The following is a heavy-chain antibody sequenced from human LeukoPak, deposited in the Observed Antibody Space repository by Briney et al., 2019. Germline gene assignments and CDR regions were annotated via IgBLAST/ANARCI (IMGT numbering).Heavy chain of an antibody. J-gene: IGHJ6*02. CDR3: VRDSRYCPDV. Sequence: GGSLRLSCAASGFTFSSYWMHWVSQAPGKGLVWVSRLISDGSSASYADSVKGRFTISRDNTKNILYLQMNSLRAEDTAVYYCVRDSRYCPDVWGQGTAVTVSS. D-gene: IGHD2-8*02. CDR1: GFTFSSYW. V-gene: IGHV3-74*01. CDR2: LISDGSSA.